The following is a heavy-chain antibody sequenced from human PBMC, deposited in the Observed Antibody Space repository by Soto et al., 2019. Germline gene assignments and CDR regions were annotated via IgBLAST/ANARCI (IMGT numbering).Heavy chain of an antibody. CDR2: ISSNGGST. J-gene: IGHJ4*02. V-gene: IGHV3-64D*06. D-gene: IGHD6-6*01. CDR3: VNIAVGARRGPFDY. CDR1: GFTFSSYA. Sequence: PGGSLRLSCSASGFTFSSYAMHWFRQAPGKGLEYVSAISSNGGSTYYADSVKGRFTISRDNSKNTLYLQMSSLRAEDTAVYYCVNIAVGARRGPFDYWGQGTLVTVSS.